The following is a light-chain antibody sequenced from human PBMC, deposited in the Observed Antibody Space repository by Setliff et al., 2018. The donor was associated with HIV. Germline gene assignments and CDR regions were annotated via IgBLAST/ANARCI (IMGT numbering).Light chain of an antibody. CDR1: SRDVGAYDY. Sequence: QSVLTQPASVSGSPGQSITISCTGTSRDVGAYDYVAWYQQHPGKAPKLMIFDVSKRPSGVPDRFSGSKSGNTASLTVSGLQADDEADYYCSSYAGSDIYVFGTGTKVTVL. CDR3: SSYAGSDIYV. CDR2: DVS. J-gene: IGLJ1*01. V-gene: IGLV2-8*01.